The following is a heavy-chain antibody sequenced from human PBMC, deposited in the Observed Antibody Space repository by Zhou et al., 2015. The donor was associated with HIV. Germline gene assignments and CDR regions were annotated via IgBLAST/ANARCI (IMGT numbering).Heavy chain of an antibody. CDR2: ISWNGGST. D-gene: IGHD3-16*01. J-gene: IGHJ4*02. Sequence: EVQLVESGGGLVQPGRSLRLSCAASGFTFSSYSMSWVRQAPGKGLEWVCGISWNGGSTSYADSLKGRFNISRDNARNSLHLQMDNLRVEDTALYYCARLSGRIDYGANDYWGQGILVSVSS. CDR1: GFTFSSYS. V-gene: IGHV3-20*04. CDR3: ARLSGRIDYGANDY.